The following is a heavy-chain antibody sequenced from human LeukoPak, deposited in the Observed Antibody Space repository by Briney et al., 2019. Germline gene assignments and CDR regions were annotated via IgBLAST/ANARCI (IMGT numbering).Heavy chain of an antibody. CDR2: INIGNGNA. J-gene: IGHJ4*02. Sequence: ASVKVSCKASGYTFTRYAMHWVRQAPGQRLEWMGWINIGNGNAKYSQKFQGRVTITRDTSATTAYIELNSLRSEDTAVYYCARGDDPDYWGQGTLVTVSS. CDR3: ARGDDPDY. CDR1: GYTFTRYA. D-gene: IGHD3-16*01. V-gene: IGHV1-3*04.